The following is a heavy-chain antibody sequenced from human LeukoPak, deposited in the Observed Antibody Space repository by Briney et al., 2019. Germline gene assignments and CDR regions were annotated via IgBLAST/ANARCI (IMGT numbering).Heavy chain of an antibody. J-gene: IGHJ4*02. D-gene: IGHD3-22*01. V-gene: IGHV3-49*04. Sequence: GSLRLSCTGSGFTLGDYAMSWVRQAPGKGLEWVGFIRSKAYRGATEYAASVKGRFTISRDDSKSIAYLQVNSLKTEDTAIYYCTSTYDSSSYYHSGVDCWGQGTLVTVSS. CDR1: GFTLGDYA. CDR3: TSTYDSSSYYHSGVDC. CDR2: IRSKAYRGAT.